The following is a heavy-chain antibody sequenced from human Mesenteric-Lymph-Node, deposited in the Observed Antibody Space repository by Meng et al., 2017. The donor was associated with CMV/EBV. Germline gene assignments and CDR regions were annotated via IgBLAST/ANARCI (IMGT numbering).Heavy chain of an antibody. D-gene: IGHD6-13*01. V-gene: IGHV2-5*02. CDR2: IYWDDDK. Sequence: QITLKESGPTLVKPKQTLTLTCTFPGFSLSTSGVGGGWIRQPPGKALEWLALIYWDDDKRYSPSLKSRLTITKGTSKNQVVLTMTNMDPVDTATYYCAHSSGIAAAGPFYFDYWGQGTLVTVSS. CDR1: GFSLSTSGVG. J-gene: IGHJ4*02. CDR3: AHSSGIAAAGPFYFDY.